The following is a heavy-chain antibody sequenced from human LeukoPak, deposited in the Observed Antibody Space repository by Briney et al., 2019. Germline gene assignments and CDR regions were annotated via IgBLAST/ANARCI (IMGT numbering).Heavy chain of an antibody. CDR3: ARDLGSAARGDY. CDR2: ISSSSSYI. Sequence: GGCLRLSCAASGFTFSSYSMNWVRQAPGKGLEWVSSISSSSSYIYYADSVKGRFTISRDNAKNSLYLQMNSLRAEDTAVYYCARDLGSAARGDYWGQGTLVTVSS. J-gene: IGHJ4*02. CDR1: GFTFSSYS. V-gene: IGHV3-21*01. D-gene: IGHD3-16*01.